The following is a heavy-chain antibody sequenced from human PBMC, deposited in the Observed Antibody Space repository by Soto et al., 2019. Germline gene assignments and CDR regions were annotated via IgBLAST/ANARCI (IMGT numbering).Heavy chain of an antibody. CDR1: GVSFTTAGVA. Sequence: GSGPTLVNPTQTLTLTCTFSGVSFTTAGVAVGWIRQTPGGALEGLTLIYYNDDMGLSPSLKTRLTITGDTSKNQVVLSLTNVDPGDTATYFCAHSDGGYEIIYFDFWGQGIPVTASS. CDR2: IYYNDDM. D-gene: IGHD5-12*01. V-gene: IGHV2-5*01. CDR3: AHSDGGYEIIYFDF. J-gene: IGHJ4*02.